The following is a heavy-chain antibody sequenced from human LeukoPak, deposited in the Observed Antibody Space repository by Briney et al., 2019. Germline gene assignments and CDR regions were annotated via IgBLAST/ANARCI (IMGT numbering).Heavy chain of an antibody. CDR3: AKGTEVGYDSSPSDY. CDR1: GFTFSSYA. CDR2: ISGSGGST. V-gene: IGHV3-23*01. J-gene: IGHJ4*02. D-gene: IGHD6-13*01. Sequence: GGSLRLSCAASGFTFSSYAMSWVRQAPGKGLEWVSAISGSGGSTYYADSVKGRFTISRDNSKNTLYLQMNSLRAEDTAVYYCAKGTEVGYDSSPSDYWGQGTLVTVSS.